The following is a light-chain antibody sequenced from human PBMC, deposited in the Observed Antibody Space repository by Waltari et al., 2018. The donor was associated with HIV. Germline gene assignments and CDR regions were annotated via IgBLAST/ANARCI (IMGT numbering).Light chain of an antibody. CDR1: QDIKKN. CDR3: QQSHRTPLT. CDR2: SAS. V-gene: IGKV1-39*01. J-gene: IGKJ5*01. Sequence: DIQMTQSPSSVSADVGDRVIITCRASQDIKKNVNWYQQKPGSSPRLLFYSASGLQSGVPSTFRGSGSGLEFNLTIAALEAEDSALFYCQQSHRTPLTFGGGTRLEIK.